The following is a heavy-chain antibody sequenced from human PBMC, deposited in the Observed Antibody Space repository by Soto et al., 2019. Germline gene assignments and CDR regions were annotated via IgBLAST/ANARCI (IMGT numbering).Heavy chain of an antibody. J-gene: IGHJ4*02. D-gene: IGHD5-12*01. Sequence: ASGKVSCSASVYTFTSYYMHWVRQAPGQGLEWMGIINPSGGSTSYAQKFQGRVTMTRDTSTSTVYMELSSLRSEDTAVYYCARSSGYGSRQDYWGQGTLVTVSS. CDR3: ARSSGYGSRQDY. CDR2: INPSGGST. V-gene: IGHV1-46*01. CDR1: VYTFTSYY.